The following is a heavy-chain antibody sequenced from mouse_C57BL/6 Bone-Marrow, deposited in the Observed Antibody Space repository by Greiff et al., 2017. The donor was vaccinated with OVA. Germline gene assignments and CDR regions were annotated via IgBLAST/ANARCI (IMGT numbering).Heavy chain of an antibody. Sequence: QVQLQQPGAELVMPGASVKLSCKASGYTFTSYWMHWVKQRPGPGLEWIGEIDPSDSYTNYNQKFKGKSTLTVDISSSTAYMQLSSLTSEDSAVYYCARSYYYGSSLSDFDYWGQGTTLTVSS. CDR2: IDPSDSYT. V-gene: IGHV1-69*01. CDR3: ARSYYYGSSLSDFDY. D-gene: IGHD1-1*01. J-gene: IGHJ2*01. CDR1: GYTFTSYW.